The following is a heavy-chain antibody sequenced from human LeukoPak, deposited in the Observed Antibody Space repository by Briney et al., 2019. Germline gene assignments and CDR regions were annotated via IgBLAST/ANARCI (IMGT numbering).Heavy chain of an antibody. CDR1: GFTVSSNY. J-gene: IGHJ5*02. CDR2: IYSGGST. D-gene: IGHD3-10*01. CDR3: ASSGALLWPRFDP. Sequence: GGSLRLSCAASGFTVSSNYMSWVRQAPGKGLEWVSVIYSGGSTYYADSAKGRFTISRDNSKNTLYLQMNSLRAEDTAVYYCASSGALLWPRFDPWGQGTLVTVSS. V-gene: IGHV3-53*01.